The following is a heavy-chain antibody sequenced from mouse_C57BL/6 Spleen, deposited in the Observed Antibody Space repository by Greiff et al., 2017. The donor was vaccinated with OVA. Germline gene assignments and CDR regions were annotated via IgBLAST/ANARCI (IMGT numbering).Heavy chain of an antibody. V-gene: IGHV1-4*01. J-gene: IGHJ4*01. CDR3: ARGDYYGSRDYAMDY. CDR1: GYTFTSYT. CDR2: INPSSGYT. D-gene: IGHD1-1*01. Sequence: VQLQESGAELARPGASVKMSCKASGYTFTSYTMHWVKQRPGQGLEWIGYINPSSGYTKYNQKFKDKATLTADKSSSTAYMQLSSLTSEDSAVYYCARGDYYGSRDYAMDYWGQGTSVTVSS.